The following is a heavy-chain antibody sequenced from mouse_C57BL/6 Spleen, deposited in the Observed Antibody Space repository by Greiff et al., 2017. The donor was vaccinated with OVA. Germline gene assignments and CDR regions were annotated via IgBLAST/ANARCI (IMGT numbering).Heavy chain of an antibody. D-gene: IGHD2-5*01. J-gene: IGHJ2*01. CDR1: GYTFTSYW. V-gene: IGHV1-50*01. CDR3: ARHYSNFDY. CDR2: IDPSDSYT. Sequence: QVQLKQPGAELVKPGASVKLSCKASGYTFTSYWMQWVKQRPGQGLEWIGEIDPSDSYTNYNQKFKGKATLTVDTSSSTAYMQLSSLTSEDSAVYYCARHYSNFDYWGQGTTLTVSS.